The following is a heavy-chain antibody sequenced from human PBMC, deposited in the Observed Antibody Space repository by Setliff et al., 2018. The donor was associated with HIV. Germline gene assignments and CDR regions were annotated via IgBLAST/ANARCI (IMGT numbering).Heavy chain of an antibody. D-gene: IGHD4-4*01. V-gene: IGHV1-69-2*01. CDR2: IDPQDGET. CDR1: GYTSTDYF. J-gene: IGHJ4*02. CDR3: AAIAYSRPDY. Sequence: ASVKVSCKASGYTSTDYFIHWILQAPGKGLEWMGRIDPQDGETTFAEKFQGRVTVTADTSTDIAYMELSSLRSDDTAVYYCAAIAYSRPDYWGQGTLVTVSS.